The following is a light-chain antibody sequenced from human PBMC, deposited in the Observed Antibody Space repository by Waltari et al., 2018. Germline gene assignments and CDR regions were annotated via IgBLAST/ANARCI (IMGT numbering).Light chain of an antibody. CDR1: SSDVGTYNL. V-gene: IGLV2-23*02. CDR3: CSYADGTTSV. J-gene: IGLJ3*02. CDR2: GVT. Sequence: QSALTQPASVSGSPRQSITISCTGTSSDVGTYNLVSWYQQHPGKAPKVIIYGVTQRPSQVSNRFSGSKSGNTASLTISGLQAEDEADYYCCSYADGTTSVFGGGTKLTVL.